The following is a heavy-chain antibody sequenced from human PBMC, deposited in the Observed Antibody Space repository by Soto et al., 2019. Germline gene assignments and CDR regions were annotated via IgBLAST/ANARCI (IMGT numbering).Heavy chain of an antibody. V-gene: IGHV3-23*01. Sequence: TGGSLRLSCAALGFTFSSYAMSWVRQAPGKGLEWVSAISGSGGSTYYADSVKGRLTISRDNSKNTLYLQMNSLRAEDTAVYYCAKDPYRSSGWYRGYYFDYWGQGTLVTVPQ. J-gene: IGHJ4*02. CDR1: GFTFSSYA. CDR2: ISGSGGST. CDR3: AKDPYRSSGWYRGYYFDY. D-gene: IGHD6-19*01.